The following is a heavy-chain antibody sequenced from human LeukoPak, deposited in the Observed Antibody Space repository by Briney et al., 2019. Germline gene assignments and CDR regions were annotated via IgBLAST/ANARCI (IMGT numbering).Heavy chain of an antibody. CDR1: GYTFTNYG. V-gene: IGHV1-18*01. D-gene: IGHD2-8*01. CDR3: ARELQGYCTNGVCYNKAIIPYY. Sequence: ASVKVSCKASGYTFTNYGISWVRQAPGQGLEWMGWISGYNVSRNNVQNLQGRVTMTTDTSTSTAYMELRSLRSDDTAVYYCARELQGYCTNGVCYNKAIIPYYWGQGTLVTVSS. J-gene: IGHJ4*02. CDR2: ISGYNVSR.